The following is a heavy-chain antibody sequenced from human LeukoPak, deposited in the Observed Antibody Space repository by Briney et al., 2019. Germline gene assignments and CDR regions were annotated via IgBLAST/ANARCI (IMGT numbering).Heavy chain of an antibody. J-gene: IGHJ5*02. D-gene: IGHD5-12*01. CDR3: ARANVDIVATDWFDP. CDR1: GYTFTSYY. Sequence: GASVKVSCKASGYTFTSYYMHWVRQAPGQGLEWMGIINPSGGSTSYAQKFQGRVTMTRDMSTSTVYMELSSLRSEDTAVYYCARANVDIVATDWFDPWGQGTLVTVSS. V-gene: IGHV1-46*01. CDR2: INPSGGST.